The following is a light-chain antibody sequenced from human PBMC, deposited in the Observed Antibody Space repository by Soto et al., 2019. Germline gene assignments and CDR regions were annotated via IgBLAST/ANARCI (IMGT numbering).Light chain of an antibody. CDR3: QQYNNWPPWT. CDR1: QSVSSN. V-gene: IGKV3-15*01. Sequence: EIVMTQSPATLSVSPGERATLSCRASQSVSSNLAWNQQKPDQATRLLIYGESTRATGIPARFSGSGSGTAFTLTISSLQSEDFAVYYCQQYNNWPPWTFCQGTNVEIK. J-gene: IGKJ1*01. CDR2: GES.